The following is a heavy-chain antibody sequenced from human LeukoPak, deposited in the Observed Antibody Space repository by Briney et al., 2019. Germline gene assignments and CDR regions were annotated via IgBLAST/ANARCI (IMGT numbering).Heavy chain of an antibody. CDR1: GFTFSSYS. Sequence: GGSLRLSCAASGFTFSSYSMNWVRQAPGKGLEWVSVISGSGGTTYYGDSVEGRFTISRDNSKNTLYLQMSSLRAEDTAMYYCAREGNSGYYPYWGQGILVTVSS. CDR3: AREGNSGYYPY. J-gene: IGHJ4*02. V-gene: IGHV3-23*01. D-gene: IGHD3-22*01. CDR2: ISGSGGTT.